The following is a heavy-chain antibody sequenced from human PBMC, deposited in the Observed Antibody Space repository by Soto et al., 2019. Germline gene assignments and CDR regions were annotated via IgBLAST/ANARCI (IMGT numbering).Heavy chain of an antibody. CDR1: GGSISGTSFY. J-gene: IGHJ4*02. D-gene: IGHD3-10*01. CDR2: IYYSGST. V-gene: IGHV4-39*01. CDR3: ARSVSARGVIWEIDY. Sequence: PSETLSLTCTVSGGSISGTSFYWGWIRQPPGKGLEWIGSIYYSGSTYYNPPLKSRVTVSVDTSKNQFSLKLSSVTAADTAVYYCARSVSARGVIWEIDYWGQGTLVTVS.